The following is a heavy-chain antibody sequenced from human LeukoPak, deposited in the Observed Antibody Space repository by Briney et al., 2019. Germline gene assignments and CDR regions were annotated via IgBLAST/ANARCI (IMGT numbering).Heavy chain of an antibody. CDR1: GYTFTSYG. CDR3: ARDVVVPAAIFSGTSDYYYYYMDV. V-gene: IGHV1-18*01. J-gene: IGHJ6*03. Sequence: ASVKVSCKASGYTFTSYGISWVRQAPGQGLEWMGWISAYNGNTNYAQKLQGRVTMTTDTSTSTAYMELRSLRSDDTAVYYCARDVVVPAAIFSGTSDYYYYYMDVWGKGTTVTISS. D-gene: IGHD2-2*01. CDR2: ISAYNGNT.